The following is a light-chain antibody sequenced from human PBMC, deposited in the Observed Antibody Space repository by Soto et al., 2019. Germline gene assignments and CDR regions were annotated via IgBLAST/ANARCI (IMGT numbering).Light chain of an antibody. J-gene: IGKJ1*01. CDR2: DAS. V-gene: IGKV1-5*01. CDR1: QSISGW. Sequence: DIQMTQSPATLSASVGARVTITCRASQSISGWLAWYQQKPGKAPNLLIYDASSLDSGVPSRFSCSGSETEFTLTISSVQPDAFATDYCQQYNSYSFGQGTKVDIK. CDR3: QQYNSYS.